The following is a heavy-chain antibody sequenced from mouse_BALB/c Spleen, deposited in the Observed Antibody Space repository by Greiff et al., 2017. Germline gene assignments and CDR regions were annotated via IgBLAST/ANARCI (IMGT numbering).Heavy chain of an antibody. J-gene: IGHJ4*01. V-gene: IGHV5-6-5*01. CDR2: ISSGGST. CDR1: GFTFSSYA. D-gene: IGHD1-2*01. Sequence: EVKLEESGGGLVKPGGSLKLSCAASGFTFSSYAMSWVRQTPEKRLEWVASISSGGSTYYPDSVKGRFTISRDNARNILYLQMSSLRSEDTAMYYCARAFITTVGNYAMDYWGQGTSVTVSS. CDR3: ARAFITTVGNYAMDY.